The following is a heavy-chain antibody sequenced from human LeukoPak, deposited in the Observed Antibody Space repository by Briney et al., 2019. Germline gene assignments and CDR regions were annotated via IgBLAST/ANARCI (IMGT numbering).Heavy chain of an antibody. Sequence: GGSLRLSCAASGFTFSSYSMNWVRQAPGKGLEWVSYISSSSSTIYYADSVKGRFTISRDNAKNSLYLQMNSLRAEDTAVYYCARDGYSSSWGLDYWGQGTLVTVSS. CDR2: ISSSSSTI. D-gene: IGHD6-6*01. CDR3: ARDGYSSSWGLDY. V-gene: IGHV3-48*01. CDR1: GFTFSSYS. J-gene: IGHJ4*02.